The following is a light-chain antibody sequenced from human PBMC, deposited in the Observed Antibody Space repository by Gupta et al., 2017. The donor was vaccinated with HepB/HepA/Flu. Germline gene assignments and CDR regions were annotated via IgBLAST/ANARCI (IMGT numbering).Light chain of an antibody. J-gene: IGLJ1*01. CDR2: EVY. CDR1: SSDIGGYNS. Sequence: QSALTQPPSASGSPGQSVTISCTGTSSDIGGYNSVSWYQQRPGKAPKLSVYEVYKRPSGVPDRFSGSKSGDTASLTVSGLLAEDEADYYCFSYAGSYNFVFGTGTKITVL. V-gene: IGLV2-8*01. CDR3: FSYAGSYNFV.